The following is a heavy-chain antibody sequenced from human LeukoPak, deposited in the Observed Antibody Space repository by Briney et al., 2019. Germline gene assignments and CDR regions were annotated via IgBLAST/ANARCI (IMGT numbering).Heavy chain of an antibody. CDR2: IYPGDPDT. J-gene: IGHJ4*02. CDR3: ARRGNWNFDY. D-gene: IGHD1-1*01. CDR1: GYRFANQW. V-gene: IGHV5-51*01. Sequence: GESLKISCKGSGYRFANQWIGWVRQMPGKGLEWVGVIYPGDPDTRYSPSFQGQVTISADTSISTAYLQWSSLKASDTALYFCARRGNWNFDYWGQGTLVTVSS.